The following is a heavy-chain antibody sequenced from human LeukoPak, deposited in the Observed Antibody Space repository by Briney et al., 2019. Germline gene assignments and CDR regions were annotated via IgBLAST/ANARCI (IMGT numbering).Heavy chain of an antibody. CDR1: GFTFSSYA. D-gene: IGHD6-19*01. J-gene: IGHJ4*02. CDR2: ISGSGGST. CDR3: AKGLEVIVAVAGFDY. Sequence: GSLRLSCAASGFTFSSYAMSWVRQAPGKGLEWVSAISGSGGSTYYADSVKGRFTISRDNSKNTLYLQMDSLRAEDTAVYYCAKGLEVIVAVAGFDYWGQGTLVTVSS. V-gene: IGHV3-23*01.